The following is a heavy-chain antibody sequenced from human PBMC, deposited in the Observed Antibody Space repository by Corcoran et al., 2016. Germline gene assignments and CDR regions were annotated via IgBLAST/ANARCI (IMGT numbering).Heavy chain of an antibody. V-gene: IGHV3-15*07. D-gene: IGHD1-1*01. J-gene: IGHJ4*02. CDR1: GFTFSNAW. CDR3: TTDLLEPC. CDR2: SKSKTDGGTT. Sequence: EVQLVESGGGLVKPGESLILSCAASGFTFSNAWVNWVRQAPGQGLEWVGRSKSKTDGGTTDYAAPVKGRFTISRNDSKNKRYLQMSSLKTEDTAVYYCTTDLLEPCCGQGTLVTVSS.